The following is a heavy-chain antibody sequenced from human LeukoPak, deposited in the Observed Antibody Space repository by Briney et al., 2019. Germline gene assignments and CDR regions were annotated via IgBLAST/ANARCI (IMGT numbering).Heavy chain of an antibody. D-gene: IGHD6-19*01. CDR1: GFTFSSYS. V-gene: IGHV3-21*04. CDR3: ARDLPPYSSGWYNWFDP. Sequence: GGSLRLSCAASGFTFSSYSMNWVRQAPGKGLEWVSSISSSSSYIYYADSVKGRFTISRDNAKNSLYLQMNSLRAEDTALYHCARDLPPYSSGWYNWFDPWGQGTLVTVSS. J-gene: IGHJ5*02. CDR2: ISSSSSYI.